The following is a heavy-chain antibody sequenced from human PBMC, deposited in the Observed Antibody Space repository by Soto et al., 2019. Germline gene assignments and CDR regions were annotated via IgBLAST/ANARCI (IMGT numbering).Heavy chain of an antibody. CDR2: IWYDGGNK. Sequence: GGSLRLSCAASGFSFSSYGMHWVRQPPGKGLEWVAVIWYDGGNKYYVDSVKGRFTISRDNSKNTLYLQMNSLRAEDTAVYYCARGGCASTSCYDYWGQGTLVTVSS. CDR3: ARGGCASTSCYDY. CDR1: GFSFSSYG. V-gene: IGHV3-33*01. J-gene: IGHJ4*02. D-gene: IGHD2-2*01.